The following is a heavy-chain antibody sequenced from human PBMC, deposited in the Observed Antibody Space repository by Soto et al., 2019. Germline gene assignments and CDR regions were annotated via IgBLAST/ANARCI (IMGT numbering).Heavy chain of an antibody. CDR1: GYSFTNYG. CDR2: ISAYNGNT. J-gene: IGHJ4*02. CDR3: ARGGGNSNANFDY. D-gene: IGHD1-1*01. Sequence: QVQLVQSGAEVKKPGASVKVSCKASGYSFTNYGISWVRQAPGQGPEWMGWISAYNGNTNYAQKLQGRVTMSTDTSTSSDYMELRSLRSDDTAVYYWARGGGNSNANFDYWGQGTLVTVSS. V-gene: IGHV1-18*01.